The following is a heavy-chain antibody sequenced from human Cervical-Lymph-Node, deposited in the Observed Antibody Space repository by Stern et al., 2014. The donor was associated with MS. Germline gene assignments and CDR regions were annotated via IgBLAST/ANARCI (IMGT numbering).Heavy chain of an antibody. CDR2: VFPGASKF. CDR1: GYTFTSYW. V-gene: IGHV5-51*01. Sequence: VQLVQSGPEVKRPGESLKISCQASGYTFTSYWIGWVRQMPGKGLEWLATVFPGASKFGAAPSSKAQATTPPEKPSSPAYLQGNNRKASDTAIYYCARQRYFDYWGQGTLVTVSS. CDR3: ARQRYFDY. J-gene: IGHJ4*02.